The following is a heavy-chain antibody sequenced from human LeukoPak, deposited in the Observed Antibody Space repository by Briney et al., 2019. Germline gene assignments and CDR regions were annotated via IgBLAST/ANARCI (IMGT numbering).Heavy chain of an antibody. CDR3: ARLYRDFWSGYAPFDY. CDR2: IYYSGST. CDR1: GGSISSSSYY. Sequence: SETLSLTCTVSGGSISSSSYYWGWIRQPPGKGWEWIGSIYYSGSTYYNPSLKSRVTISVDTTKNQCYLKLSSVTAADTAVYCCARLYRDFWSGYAPFDYWGQGTLVTVSS. D-gene: IGHD3-3*01. J-gene: IGHJ4*02. V-gene: IGHV4-39*01.